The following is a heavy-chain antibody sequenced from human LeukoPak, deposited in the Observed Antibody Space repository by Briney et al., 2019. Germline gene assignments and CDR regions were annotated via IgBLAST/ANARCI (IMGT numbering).Heavy chain of an antibody. V-gene: IGHV3-7*04. D-gene: IGHD3-22*01. CDR2: IKQDGSEK. J-gene: IGHJ4*02. CDR1: GFTFSSFW. CDR3: ARGEYYYDGGY. Sequence: GGSLRLSCATPGFTFSSFWMSWVRQAPGKGLEWVANIKQDGSEKYFVDSVKGRFTISRDNAKNSLYLQMESLRAEDTAVYYCARGEYYYDGGYWGQGTLVTVSS.